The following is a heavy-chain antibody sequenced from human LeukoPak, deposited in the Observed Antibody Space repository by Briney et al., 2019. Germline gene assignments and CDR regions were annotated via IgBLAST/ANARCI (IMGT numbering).Heavy chain of an antibody. Sequence: PGGSLRLSCGASGFTFNSYAMHWVRQAPGKGLEWVSLISYDGSKRYYADSVKGRFTISRDNSQNTLYLQMNSLRAEDTALYYCARDEIARGSGSFLGHWGQGTLVTVSS. V-gene: IGHV3-30*01. CDR2: ISYDGSKR. CDR3: ARDEIARGSGSFLGH. D-gene: IGHD1-26*01. J-gene: IGHJ4*02. CDR1: GFTFNSYA.